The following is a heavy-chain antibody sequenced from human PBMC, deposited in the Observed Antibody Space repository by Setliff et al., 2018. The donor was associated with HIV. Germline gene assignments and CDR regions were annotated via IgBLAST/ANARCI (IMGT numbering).Heavy chain of an antibody. CDR2: INTGNENT. CDR1: GYTFSQYA. Sequence: ASVKVSCKASGYTFSQYALHWVRQAPGQRLEWMGWINTGNENTRYSQKFQGRVSIIRDTSANTAYMELTNLRSDVSAIYYCARVSGGRPGNYYYAMDVWGQGTTVTVSS. D-gene: IGHD1-26*01. J-gene: IGHJ6*02. CDR3: ARVSGGRPGNYYYAMDV. V-gene: IGHV1-3*04.